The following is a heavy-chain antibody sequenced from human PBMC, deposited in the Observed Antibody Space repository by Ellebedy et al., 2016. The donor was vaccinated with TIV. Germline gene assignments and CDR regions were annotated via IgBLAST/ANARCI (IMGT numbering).Heavy chain of an antibody. CDR3: ARNIPVTILGY. V-gene: IGHV3-66*01. D-gene: IGHD4-17*01. CDR2: IYSGGST. CDR1: GITVSNHY. Sequence: GESLKISCAASGITVSNHYMSWVRQAPGKGLEWVSLIYSGGSTDYADSVKGRFSISRDNSKNTLYLQMNGLRAEDTAVYYCARNIPVTILGYWGQGTLVTVSS. J-gene: IGHJ4*02.